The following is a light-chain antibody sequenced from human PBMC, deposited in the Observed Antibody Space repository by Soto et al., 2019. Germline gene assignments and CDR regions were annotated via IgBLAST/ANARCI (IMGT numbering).Light chain of an antibody. CDR2: AAS. J-gene: IGKJ1*01. CDR3: QQSYSTPPWT. V-gene: IGKV1-39*01. Sequence: DIQMTQSPSSLSASVGDRVTITCRASQSISSYLNWYQQKPGKAPKLLIYAASSLQSGVPSRFSGSGSGTEFTLTISSLQPEDFATYYCQQSYSTPPWTLGQGTKVEIK. CDR1: QSISSY.